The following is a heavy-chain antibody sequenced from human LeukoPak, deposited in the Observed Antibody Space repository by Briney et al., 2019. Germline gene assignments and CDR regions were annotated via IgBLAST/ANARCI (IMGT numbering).Heavy chain of an antibody. Sequence: GGALRLSCAASGFTFSSYEMNWVRQAPGKGLEGVSYISSSGSTIYYADSVKGRFTISRDNAKNSLYLQMKSLRAEDTAVYYCARDAMLRGVIIHFDYWGPGTLVTVSS. CDR3: ARDAMLRGVIIHFDY. V-gene: IGHV3-48*03. D-gene: IGHD3-10*01. CDR1: GFTFSSYE. CDR2: ISSSGSTI. J-gene: IGHJ4*02.